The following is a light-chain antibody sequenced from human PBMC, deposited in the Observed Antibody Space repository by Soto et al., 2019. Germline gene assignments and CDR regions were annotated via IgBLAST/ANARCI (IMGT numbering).Light chain of an antibody. CDR2: GAS. CDR1: QSVSNN. J-gene: IGKJ1*01. CDR3: QQYNNLWT. Sequence: EIVMTQSPATLSVSPGERATLSCRASQSVSNNLAWYQKKPGQAPRLLIYGASTRATGIPARFSCSGSGTEFTLTISSLQSEDFAFYYGQQYNNLWTFGQGTRVDIK. V-gene: IGKV3-15*01.